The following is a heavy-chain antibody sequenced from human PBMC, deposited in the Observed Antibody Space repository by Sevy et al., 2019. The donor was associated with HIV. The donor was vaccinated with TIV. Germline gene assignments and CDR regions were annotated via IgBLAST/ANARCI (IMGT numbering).Heavy chain of an antibody. CDR2: LKRKRDGGTL. Sequence: GESLKISCTASGFTFGDYGLSWVRQAPGKGLEWIAFLKRKRDGGTLDHAASVKGRFNISRDDSKNIAYLQMNDLQTEDSALYYCTRGKGSQSIFDYWGRGALVTVSS. V-gene: IGHV3-49*04. CDR3: TRGKGSQSIFDY. J-gene: IGHJ4*02. D-gene: IGHD3-16*01. CDR1: GFTFGDYG.